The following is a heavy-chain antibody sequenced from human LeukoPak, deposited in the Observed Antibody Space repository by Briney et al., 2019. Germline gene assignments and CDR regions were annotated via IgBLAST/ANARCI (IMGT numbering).Heavy chain of an antibody. D-gene: IGHD6-13*01. V-gene: IGHV4-4*09. J-gene: IGHJ6*03. Sequence: SETLSLTCTVSGGSISSYYWSWIRQPPGKGLEWIGYIYTSGSTNYNPSLKSRVTISVDTSKNQFSLKLSSVTAADTAVYYCARHSSSWRPYYYHYMDVWGKGTTVTVSS. CDR3: ARHSSSWRPYYYHYMDV. CDR1: GGSISSYY. CDR2: IYTSGST.